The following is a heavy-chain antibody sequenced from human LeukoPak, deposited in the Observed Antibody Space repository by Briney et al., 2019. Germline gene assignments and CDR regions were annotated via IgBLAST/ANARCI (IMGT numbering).Heavy chain of an antibody. CDR3: ARGTEKTRISGYYSFDH. J-gene: IGHJ4*02. CDR1: GGSISGYF. CDR2: IYSSGTA. D-gene: IGHD5-12*01. V-gene: IGHV4-4*07. Sequence: SETLSLTCTVSGGSISGYFWTWIRQPAGKELEWIGRIYSSGTAYYNPSLESRVTISFDTFNNQFSLKVTSVTAADTAVYYCARGTEKTRISGYYSFDHWGRGLLVTVSS.